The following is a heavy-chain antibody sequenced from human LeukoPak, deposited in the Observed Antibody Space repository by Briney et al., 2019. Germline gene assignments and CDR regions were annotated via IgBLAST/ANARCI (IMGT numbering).Heavy chain of an antibody. V-gene: IGHV4-59*01. CDR3: AIDYWSGYDWNY. CDR1: GGSISSYY. Sequence: SETLSLTCTVSGGSISSYYWSWIRQPPGKGLEWIGYIYYSGSTNYNPSLKSRVTISVDTSKNQFSLKLSSVTAADTAVYYCAIDYWSGYDWNYWGQGTLVTVSS. CDR2: IYYSGST. J-gene: IGHJ4*02. D-gene: IGHD5-12*01.